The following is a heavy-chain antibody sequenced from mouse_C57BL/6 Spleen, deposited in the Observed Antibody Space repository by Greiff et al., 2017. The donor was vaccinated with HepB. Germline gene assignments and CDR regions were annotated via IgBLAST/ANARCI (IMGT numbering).Heavy chain of an antibody. CDR1: GYSITSGYD. Sequence: EVQVVESGPGMVKPSQSLSLTCTVTGYSITSGYDWHWIRHFPGNKLEWMGYISYSGSTNYNPSLKSRISITHDTSKNHFFLKLNSVTTEDTATYYCARGGPYYDYDEWFAYWGQGTLVTVSA. D-gene: IGHD2-4*01. CDR2: ISYSGST. CDR3: ARGGPYYDYDEWFAY. J-gene: IGHJ3*01. V-gene: IGHV3-1*01.